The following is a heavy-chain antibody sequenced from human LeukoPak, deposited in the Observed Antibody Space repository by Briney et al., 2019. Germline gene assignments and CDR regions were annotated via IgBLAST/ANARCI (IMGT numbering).Heavy chain of an antibody. D-gene: IGHD5-18*01. CDR1: GFTFDDYA. V-gene: IGHV3-9*01. CDR2: ISWDSRNI. CDR3: AGGNRDTMGFSFYSGMAV. Sequence: GRSLRLSCAASGFTFDDYAMFWVRQAPGKGLEWVSGISWDSRNIGYAASVKGRFTTSRDNGKNSLYLQMNSLRPDDTALYYCAGGNRDTMGFSFYSGMAVWGQGPRSPSP. J-gene: IGHJ6*02.